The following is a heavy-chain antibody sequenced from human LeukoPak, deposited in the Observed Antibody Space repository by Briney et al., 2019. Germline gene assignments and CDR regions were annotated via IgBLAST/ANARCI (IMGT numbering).Heavy chain of an antibody. CDR2: ISSSSSFI. CDR3: AKVASSDWYSDY. Sequence: KSGGPLRLSCATSGFTFSFYNMNWVRQAPGRGREWFSSISSSSSFIYYAGSVKGRFTISRDNTENSLYLQMNSLRAEDTAVYYCAKVASSDWYSDYWGQGTLVTVSS. CDR1: GFTFSFYN. V-gene: IGHV3-21*04. J-gene: IGHJ4*02. D-gene: IGHD6-19*01.